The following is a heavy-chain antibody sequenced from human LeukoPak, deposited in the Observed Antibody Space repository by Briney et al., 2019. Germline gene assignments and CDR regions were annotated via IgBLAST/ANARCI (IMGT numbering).Heavy chain of an antibody. J-gene: IGHJ3*02. CDR2: ISSNGGST. CDR3: AGTYDYDAFDI. D-gene: IGHD3-3*01. Sequence: PGGSLRLSCSASGFTFSSYAMHWVRQAPGKGLEYVSAISSNGGSTYYADSVKGRFTISRDNSKNTLYLQMNSLRAEDTAVYYCAGTYDYDAFDIWGQGTMVTVSS. CDR1: GFTFSSYA. V-gene: IGHV3-64*04.